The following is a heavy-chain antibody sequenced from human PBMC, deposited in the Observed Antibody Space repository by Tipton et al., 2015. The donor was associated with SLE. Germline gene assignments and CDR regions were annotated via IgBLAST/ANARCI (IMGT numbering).Heavy chain of an antibody. CDR3: ARAYDFDGGMDV. J-gene: IGHJ6*02. Sequence: TLSLTCTVSGGSISSHYWSWIRQPPGKGLEWIGYIYYSGRTNYNPSLKSRVTISVDRSKNQFSLKLSSVTAADTAVYYCARAYDFDGGMDVWGQGTTVTVSS. V-gene: IGHV4-59*11. D-gene: IGHD3-3*01. CDR1: GGSISSHY. CDR2: IYYSGRT.